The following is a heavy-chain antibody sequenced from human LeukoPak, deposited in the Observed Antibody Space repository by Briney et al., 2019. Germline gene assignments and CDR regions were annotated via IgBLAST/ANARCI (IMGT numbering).Heavy chain of an antibody. V-gene: IGHV4-59*01. Sequence: SETLSLTCTVSGGSISSYYWSWIRQPPGKGLEWIAYMYYSGSTNYNPSLKSRVTISVDTSKNQFSLKLSSVTAADTAVYYCARLYCSSTSCQPAFDYWGQGTLVTVSS. CDR2: MYYSGST. CDR1: GGSISSYY. J-gene: IGHJ4*02. D-gene: IGHD2-2*01. CDR3: ARLYCSSTSCQPAFDY.